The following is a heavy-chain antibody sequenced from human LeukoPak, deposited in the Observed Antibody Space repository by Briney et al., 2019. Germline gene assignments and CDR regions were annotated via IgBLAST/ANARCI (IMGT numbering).Heavy chain of an antibody. V-gene: IGHV4-39*01. D-gene: IGHD3-22*01. CDR2: IYYSGST. CDR3: ASPYDSSGYYEHYFDY. Sequence: PSETMSLTCTVSGGSISSSSYYWGWIRQPPGKGLEWIGSIYYSGSTYYNPSLKSRVTISVDTSKNQFSLKLSSVTAADTAVYYCASPYDSSGYYEHYFDYWGQGTLVTVSS. CDR1: GGSISSSSYY. J-gene: IGHJ4*02.